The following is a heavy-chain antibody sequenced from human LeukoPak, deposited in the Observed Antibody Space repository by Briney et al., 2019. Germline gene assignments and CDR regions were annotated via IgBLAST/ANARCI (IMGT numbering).Heavy chain of an antibody. CDR1: GFTFSSYS. Sequence: GGSLRLSCAASGFTFSSYSMNWVRHAPGKGLGWVSAISSSRRYIHYADSVKGRFTISRDNAKNSLYLQMNSLRAEDTAVYYCARDLEYSYAPIWGQGTLVTVSS. J-gene: IGHJ4*02. CDR2: ISSSRRYI. V-gene: IGHV3-21*01. D-gene: IGHD5-18*01. CDR3: ARDLEYSYAPI.